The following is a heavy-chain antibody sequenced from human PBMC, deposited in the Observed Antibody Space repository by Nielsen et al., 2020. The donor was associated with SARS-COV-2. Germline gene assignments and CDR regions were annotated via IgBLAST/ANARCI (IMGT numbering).Heavy chain of an antibody. CDR1: GFTFSSYA. D-gene: IGHD3-22*01. V-gene: IGHV3-30-3*01. J-gene: IGHJ6*02. CDR2: ISYDGSNK. CDR3: AREYFDTDGYSLYGMDV. Sequence: GESLKISCAASGFTFSSYAMHWVRQAPGKGLEWVAVISYDGSNKFYSDSVKGRYTVSRDNSRNTLYLQMNSLRVGDTAIYYCAREYFDTDGYSLYGMDVWGQGTTVTVSS.